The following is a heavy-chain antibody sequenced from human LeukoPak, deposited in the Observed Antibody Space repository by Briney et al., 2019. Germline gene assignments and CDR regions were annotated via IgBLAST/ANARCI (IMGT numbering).Heavy chain of an antibody. CDR1: GYTFTGYY. Sequence: ASVKVSCKASGYTFTGYYMHWVRQAPGQGLEWMGIINPSGGSTSYAQKFQGRVTMTRDTSTSTVYMELSSLRSEDTAVYYCARSYSNYVKAFDIWGQGTMVTVSS. V-gene: IGHV1-46*03. J-gene: IGHJ3*02. D-gene: IGHD4-11*01. CDR2: INPSGGST. CDR3: ARSYSNYVKAFDI.